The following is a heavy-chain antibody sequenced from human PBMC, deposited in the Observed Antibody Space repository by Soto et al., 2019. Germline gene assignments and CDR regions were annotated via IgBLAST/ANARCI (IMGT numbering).Heavy chain of an antibody. V-gene: IGHV3-23*01. D-gene: IGHD6-19*01. CDR1: GVTFSTDA. CDR3: AKDKLKHSSGWYYHY. CDR2: ISGSGGST. J-gene: IGHJ4*02. Sequence: PGQALRLSFAASGVTFSTDAMSWVRQAPGKGLEWVSAISGSGGSTYYADSVKGRFTISRDNSKNTLYLQMNSLRAEDTAVYYCAKDKLKHSSGWYYHYWGQGTLVTVSS.